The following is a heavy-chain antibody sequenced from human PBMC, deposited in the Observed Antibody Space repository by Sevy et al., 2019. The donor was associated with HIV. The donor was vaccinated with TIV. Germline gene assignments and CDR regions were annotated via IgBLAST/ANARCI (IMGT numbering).Heavy chain of an antibody. D-gene: IGHD2-15*01. CDR3: AKWGECCSGGSCYGMDV. V-gene: IGHV4-39*01. Sequence: SETLSLSCSVSGGSISSSSYYWGWIRQTPGKGLEWIGSIYYGGSTYYDPSLKSRLTISVDTPKNQFSLRLSSVTAADTAVYYCAKWGECCSGGSCYGMDVWGQGTTVAVSS. CDR2: IYYGGST. CDR1: GGSISSSSYY. J-gene: IGHJ6*02.